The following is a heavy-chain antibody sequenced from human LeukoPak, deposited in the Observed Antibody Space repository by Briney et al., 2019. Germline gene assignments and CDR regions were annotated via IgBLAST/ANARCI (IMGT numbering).Heavy chain of an antibody. CDR2: IYYSGST. Sequence: SQTLSPTSTVSGGSISSGDYYWSWIRQPPGKGLEWIGFIYYSGSTYYNPSLKSRLSISVDTSKNQFSPKLNSVTAADTAVYYCAREDRVGANIFDYWGQGTLVTVSS. CDR1: GGSISSGDYY. V-gene: IGHV4-30-4*01. J-gene: IGHJ4*02. CDR3: AREDRVGANIFDY. D-gene: IGHD1-26*01.